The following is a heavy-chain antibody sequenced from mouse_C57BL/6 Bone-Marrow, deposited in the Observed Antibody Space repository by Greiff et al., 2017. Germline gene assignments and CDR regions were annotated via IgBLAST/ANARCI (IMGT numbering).Heavy chain of an antibody. Sequence: VQLPQPGAELVKPGASVKLSCKASGYTFTSYWMHWVKQRPGQGLEWIGMIHPNSGSTNYNEKFKSKATLTVDKSSSTAYMQLSSLTSEDSAVYYCAREGLRQMDYWGQGTSVTVSS. CDR2: IHPNSGST. V-gene: IGHV1-64*01. CDR3: AREGLRQMDY. J-gene: IGHJ4*01. D-gene: IGHD2-2*01. CDR1: GYTFTSYW.